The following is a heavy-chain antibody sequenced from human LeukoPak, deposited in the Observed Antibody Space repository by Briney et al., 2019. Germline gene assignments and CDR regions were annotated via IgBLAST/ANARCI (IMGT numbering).Heavy chain of an antibody. CDR3: ARNRAAAGNYYYYGMDV. CDR1: GFTFSDYY. Sequence: GGSLRLSCAASGFTFSDYYMSWIRQAPGKGLEWVSYISSSSYTNYADSVKGRFTISRDNAKNSLYLQMNSLRAEDTAVYYCARNRAAAGNYYYYGMDVWGKGTTVTVSS. CDR2: ISSSSYT. J-gene: IGHJ6*04. V-gene: IGHV3-11*06. D-gene: IGHD6-13*01.